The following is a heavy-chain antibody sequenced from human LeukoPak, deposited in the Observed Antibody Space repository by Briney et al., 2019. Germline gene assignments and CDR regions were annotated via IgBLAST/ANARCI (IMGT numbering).Heavy chain of an antibody. J-gene: IGHJ3*02. Sequence: GASVKVSCKASGGTFSSYAISWVRQAPGQGLEWMGGIIPIFGTANYAQKFQDRVTITADESTSTAYMELSSLRSEDTAVYYCARDARSSGKNDAFDIWGQGTMVPVSS. CDR1: GGTFSSYA. CDR3: ARDARSSGKNDAFDI. V-gene: IGHV1-69*13. CDR2: IIPIFGTA. D-gene: IGHD6-13*01.